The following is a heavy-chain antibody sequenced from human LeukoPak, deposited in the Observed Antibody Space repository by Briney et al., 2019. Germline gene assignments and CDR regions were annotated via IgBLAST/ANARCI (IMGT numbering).Heavy chain of an antibody. CDR1: GFTFSSYA. V-gene: IGHV3-23*01. J-gene: IGHJ5*02. CDR3: AVERDLYYDFWSGHNWFDP. Sequence: GGSLRLSCAASGFTFSSYAMSWVRQAPGKGLEWVSAISGSGGSTYYADSVKGRFTISRDNSENTLYLQMNSLRAEDTAVYYCAVERDLYYDFWSGHNWFDPWGQGTLVTVSS. CDR2: ISGSGGST. D-gene: IGHD3-3*01.